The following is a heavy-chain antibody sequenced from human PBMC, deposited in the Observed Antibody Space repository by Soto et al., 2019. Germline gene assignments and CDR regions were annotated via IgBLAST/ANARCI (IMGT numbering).Heavy chain of an antibody. CDR2: IIPILGAT. CDR1: GDILNTYG. Sequence: QVQLVQSGAEVKKPGSAVKVSCKASGDILNTYGISWVRQAPGQGLEWMGGIIPILGATNYAQNFQGRLTIRRDESTSTAYLELRTLRSDDTAVDYCARCIGARRNYYYGMDVWGQGTTVTVSS. J-gene: IGHJ6*02. CDR3: ARCIGARRNYYYGMDV. D-gene: IGHD6-6*01. V-gene: IGHV1-69*05.